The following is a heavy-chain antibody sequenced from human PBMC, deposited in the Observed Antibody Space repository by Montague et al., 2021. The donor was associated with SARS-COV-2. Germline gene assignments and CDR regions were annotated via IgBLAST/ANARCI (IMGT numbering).Heavy chain of an antibody. J-gene: IGHJ6*02. D-gene: IGHD2-8*01. CDR3: ARHMSDCSKGICHTYYYYGWDV. CDR2: IYYTGST. CDR1: GGSISRSY. Sequence: SETLSLTCTVSGGSISRSYCSWIRQPPGKGLEWIGYIYYTGSTDXNPSLKSRVTISVNTSKNQLSLKLISVTAADTAVYFCARHMSDCSKGICHTYYYYGWDVWGQGTTVTVSS. V-gene: IGHV4-59*08.